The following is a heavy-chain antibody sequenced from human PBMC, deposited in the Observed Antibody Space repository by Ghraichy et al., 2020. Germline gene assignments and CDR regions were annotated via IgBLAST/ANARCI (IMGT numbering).Heavy chain of an antibody. V-gene: IGHV3-21*01. CDR3: ARDAYYDYVWGSYRPTGYYGMDV. CDR2: ISSSSIYI. CDR1: GFTFSSYS. Sequence: GGSLRLSCAASGFTFSSYSMNWVRQAPGKGLEWVSSISSSSIYIYYADSVKGRFTISRDNAKNSLYLQMNSLRAEDTAVYYCARDAYYDYVWGSYRPTGYYGMDVWGQGTTVTVSS. J-gene: IGHJ6*02. D-gene: IGHD3-16*02.